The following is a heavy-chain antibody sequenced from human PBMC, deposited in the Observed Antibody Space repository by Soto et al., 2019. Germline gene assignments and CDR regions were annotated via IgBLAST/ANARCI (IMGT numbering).Heavy chain of an antibody. CDR2: MNPNSGNT. Sequence: QVQLVQSGAEVKKPGASVKVSCKASGYTFTSYDINWVRQATGQGLEWMGWMNPNSGNTGYAQKFQGRVTMTRSTSISTAYMELSSLRSQDTAVYYRARVWYGDFDDYYYMDVWGKGTTVTVSS. D-gene: IGHD4-17*01. CDR1: GYTFTSYD. J-gene: IGHJ6*03. V-gene: IGHV1-8*01. CDR3: ARVWYGDFDDYYYMDV.